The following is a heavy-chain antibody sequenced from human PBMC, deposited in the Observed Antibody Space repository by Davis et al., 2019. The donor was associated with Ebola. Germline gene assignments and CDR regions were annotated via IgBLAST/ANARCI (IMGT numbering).Heavy chain of an antibody. CDR3: ARGPEGATDDAFDI. Sequence: PGGSLRLSCAASGFTFSDYYMSWIRQAPGKGLEWVSYISSSSSYTNYADSVKGRFTISRDNAKNSLYLQMNRLRAEDTAVYYCARGPEGATDDAFDIWGQGTMVTVSS. CDR2: ISSSSSYT. V-gene: IGHV3-11*06. J-gene: IGHJ3*02. CDR1: GFTFSDYY. D-gene: IGHD1-26*01.